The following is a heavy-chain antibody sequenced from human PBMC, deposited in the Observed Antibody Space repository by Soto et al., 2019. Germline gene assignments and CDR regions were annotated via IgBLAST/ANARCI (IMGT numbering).Heavy chain of an antibody. CDR1: GYTFTSYY. D-gene: IGHD3-22*01. CDR3: AAEIYYYDSSGV. Sequence: ASVKVSCKASGYTFTSYYMHWVRQAPGQGLEWTGIINPSGGSTNYAQKFQERVTITRDMSTSTAYMELSSLRFEDTAVYYCAAEIYYYDSSGVWGQGTLVTVSS. V-gene: IGHV1-46*01. J-gene: IGHJ4*02. CDR2: INPSGGST.